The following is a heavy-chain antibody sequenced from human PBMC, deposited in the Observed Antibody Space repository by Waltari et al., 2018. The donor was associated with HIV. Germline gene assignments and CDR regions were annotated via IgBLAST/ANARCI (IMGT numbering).Heavy chain of an antibody. V-gene: IGHV4-39*01. Sequence: QLQLQESGPGLVKPSETLSLTCTVSGGSISSRSYYWGWIRQPPGKGLEWIGSIYYSWSTYDNPSLSVLVTISVDTSKNQFSLKLSSVTDADTAVYYWAVVNCSGGSCYAAEYFQHWGQGTLVTVSS. CDR2: IYYSWST. CDR1: GGSISSRSYY. D-gene: IGHD2-15*01. CDR3: AVVNCSGGSCYAAEYFQH. J-gene: IGHJ1*01.